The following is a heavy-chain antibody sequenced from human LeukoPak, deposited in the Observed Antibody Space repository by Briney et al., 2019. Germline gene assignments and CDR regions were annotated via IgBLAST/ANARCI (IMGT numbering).Heavy chain of an antibody. CDR3: ARGAYDSSSDH. Sequence: PGGSLRLSCAASGFTFSSYWMSWARQAPGQGLQWVASIEQDGSASYYVDSVKGRFTISRDNAKNSVYLQMNSLTAEDTAVYYCARGAYDSSSDHWGQGTLVTVSS. D-gene: IGHD6-6*01. CDR1: GFTFSSYW. V-gene: IGHV3-7*05. J-gene: IGHJ4*02. CDR2: IEQDGSAS.